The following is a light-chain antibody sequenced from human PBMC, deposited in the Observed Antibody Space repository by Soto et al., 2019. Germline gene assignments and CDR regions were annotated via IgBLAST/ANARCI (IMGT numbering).Light chain of an antibody. CDR1: QSVSGSD. CDR2: GVS. Sequence: EVVLTQSPGTLSLSPGERATLSCMASQSVSGSDLAWYQQKPGQAPRLLISGVSNRATGTPDRFSGSGSGTDFTLTISRLEPEDFAVYYCQQYGSSITFGQGTRLEIK. V-gene: IGKV3-20*01. CDR3: QQYGSSIT. J-gene: IGKJ5*01.